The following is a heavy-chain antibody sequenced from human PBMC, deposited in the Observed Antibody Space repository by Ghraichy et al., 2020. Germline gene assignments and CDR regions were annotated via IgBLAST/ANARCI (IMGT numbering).Heavy chain of an antibody. Sequence: GGSLRLSCAASGFTFSSYAMSWVRQAPGKGLEWVSGISASGSSTYYADSVKGRFTISRDNSNSTLYLQMTILRAEDTAVYYCAKVTYRIAVAGMFPDYWGQGTLVTVSS. CDR2: ISASGSST. J-gene: IGHJ4*02. V-gene: IGHV3-23*01. D-gene: IGHD6-19*01. CDR3: AKVTYRIAVAGMFPDY. CDR1: GFTFSSYA.